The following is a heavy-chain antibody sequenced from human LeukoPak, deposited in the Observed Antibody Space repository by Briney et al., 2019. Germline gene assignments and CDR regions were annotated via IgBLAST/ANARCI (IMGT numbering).Heavy chain of an antibody. J-gene: IGHJ5*02. CDR1: GYSFTSYW. CDR3: ARRTYYYDSSGPNWFDP. CDR2: IYPSDSDT. V-gene: IGHV5-51*01. D-gene: IGHD3-22*01. Sequence: GESLKISCKGSGYSFTSYWIGWVRQMPGKGPEWMGIIYPSDSDTRYSPSFQGQVTISADKSISTAYLQWSSLKASDTAMYYCARRTYYYDSSGPNWFDPWGQGTLVTVSS.